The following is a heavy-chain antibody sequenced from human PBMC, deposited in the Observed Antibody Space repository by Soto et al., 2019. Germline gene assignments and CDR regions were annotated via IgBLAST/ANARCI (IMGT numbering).Heavy chain of an antibody. V-gene: IGHV3-33*01. CDR2: IWFDGTNK. J-gene: IGHJ5*02. Sequence: TLRLSCAASGFIFSDYGMYWVRQAPGKGLEWVTLIWFDGTNKYYADSVKGRFTVSRDNSKNTLYLPLNSLRAEDTAVYYCARVGVGELLNYFDPWGKGTLVTVPS. D-gene: IGHD3-10*01. CDR3: ARVGVGELLNYFDP. CDR1: GFIFSDYG.